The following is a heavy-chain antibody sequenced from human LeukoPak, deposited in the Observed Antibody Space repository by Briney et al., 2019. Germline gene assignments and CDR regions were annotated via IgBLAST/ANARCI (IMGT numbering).Heavy chain of an antibody. CDR1: GYSISSGYY. CDR2: IYHSGST. V-gene: IGHV4-38-2*02. Sequence: SETLSLTCTVSGYSISSGYYWGWIRQPPGKGLEWIGSIYHSGSTYYNPSLKSRVTISVDTSKNQSSLKLSSVTAADTAVYYCARRGYSYGYIDYWGQGTLVTVSS. J-gene: IGHJ4*02. D-gene: IGHD5-18*01. CDR3: ARRGYSYGYIDY.